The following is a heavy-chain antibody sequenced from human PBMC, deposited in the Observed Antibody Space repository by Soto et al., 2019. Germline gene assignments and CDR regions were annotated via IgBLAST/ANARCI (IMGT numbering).Heavy chain of an antibody. CDR1: GGSFSGYY. J-gene: IGHJ3*02. CDR3: ARDAPYLLDAFEM. CDR2: VYRGGSA. Sequence: SETLSLTCAVYGGSFSGYYWVWIRQPPGKGLEWIGCVYRGGSANYNPSLQSRVTISVDTSKNQFSLKLSSVTAADTAVYYCARDAPYLLDAFEMWGQGTVVTVSS. D-gene: IGHD1-26*01. V-gene: IGHV4-59*01.